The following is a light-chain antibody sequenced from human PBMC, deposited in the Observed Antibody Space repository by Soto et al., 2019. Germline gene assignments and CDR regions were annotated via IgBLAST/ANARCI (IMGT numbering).Light chain of an antibody. CDR2: DAS. J-gene: IGKJ1*01. CDR1: QNIDNK. Sequence: EIVVTQSPATPSVSPGERATLSCRASQNIDNKLVWYQQKPGQVPRLLIYDASTRATGIPARFSGSGSGTEFTLTISSLQSEDFAFYYCQQFHYWWTFGQGTKVDIK. V-gene: IGKV3-15*01. CDR3: QQFHYWWT.